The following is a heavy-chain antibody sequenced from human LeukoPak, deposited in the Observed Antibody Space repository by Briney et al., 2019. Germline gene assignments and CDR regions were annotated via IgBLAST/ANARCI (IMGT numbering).Heavy chain of an antibody. Sequence: SETLSLTCAVSGYSISIAYFWGWIRQPPGKGLEWIGRIFRGGSTSYNPSLNSRLTMSMDTSKNQFSPQLTSVTAADTAVYYCARYDSRGSGSTQLEYWGQGILVTISS. V-gene: IGHV4-38-2*01. D-gene: IGHD3-3*01. CDR3: ARYDSRGSGSTQLEY. CDR1: GYSISIAYF. J-gene: IGHJ4*02. CDR2: IFRGGST.